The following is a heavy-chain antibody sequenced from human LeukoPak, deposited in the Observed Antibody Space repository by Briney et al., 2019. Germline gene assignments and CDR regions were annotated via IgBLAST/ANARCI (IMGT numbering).Heavy chain of an antibody. Sequence: SETLSLTCTVSGGSISTYYWTWIRQPPGKGLEWIGHIYYSGSTNYNPSLKSRVTISVDTSKNQFSLKLSSVTAADTAVYYCASRSSIWSGYQDTLYYFDSWGQGTLVTVSS. CDR3: ASRSSIWSGYQDTLYYFDS. V-gene: IGHV4-59*01. CDR1: GGSISTYY. D-gene: IGHD3-3*01. CDR2: IYYSGST. J-gene: IGHJ4*02.